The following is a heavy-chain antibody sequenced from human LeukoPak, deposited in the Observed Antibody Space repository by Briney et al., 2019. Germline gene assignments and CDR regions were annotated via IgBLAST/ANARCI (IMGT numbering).Heavy chain of an antibody. V-gene: IGHV4-34*01. CDR1: GGSFSGYY. Sequence: SETLSLTCAVYGGSFSGYYWSWIRQPPGKGLEWIGEINHSGSTNYSPSLKSRVTISVDTSKNQFSLKLSSVTAADTAVYYCARGHGANWFDPWGQGTLVTVSS. D-gene: IGHD3-16*01. J-gene: IGHJ5*02. CDR2: INHSGST. CDR3: ARGHGANWFDP.